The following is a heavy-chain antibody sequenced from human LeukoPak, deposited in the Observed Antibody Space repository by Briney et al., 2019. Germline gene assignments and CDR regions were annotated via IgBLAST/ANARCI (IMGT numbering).Heavy chain of an antibody. Sequence: PGGSLRLSCAASGFTFSSYSMNWVRQAPGKGLEWVSYISSSSSTIYYADSVKGRFTISRDNAKNSLYLQMNSLRAEDTAVYYCATYPAGGELPAHFDYWGQGTLVTVSS. V-gene: IGHV3-48*01. D-gene: IGHD1-7*01. CDR1: GFTFSSYS. CDR2: ISSSSSTI. CDR3: ATYPAGGELPAHFDY. J-gene: IGHJ4*02.